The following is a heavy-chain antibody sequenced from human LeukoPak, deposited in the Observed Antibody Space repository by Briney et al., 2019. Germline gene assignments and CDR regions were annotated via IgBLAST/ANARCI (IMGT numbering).Heavy chain of an antibody. CDR3: ARDGGSYAPDY. D-gene: IGHD1-26*01. V-gene: IGHV3-11*01. J-gene: IGHJ4*02. Sequence: DSVKGRFTISRDNAKNSLYLQMNILRAEDTAVYYCARDGGSYAPDYWGQGTLVTVSS.